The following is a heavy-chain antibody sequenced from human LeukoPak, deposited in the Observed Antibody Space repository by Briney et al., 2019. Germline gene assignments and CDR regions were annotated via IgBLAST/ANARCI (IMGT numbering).Heavy chain of an antibody. D-gene: IGHD6-13*01. CDR3: ARVYSSSWYSGFLFDY. CDR1: GGTFRSYA. J-gene: IGHJ4*02. CDR2: IIPIFGTA. Sequence: SVKVSCKASGGTFRSYAISWVRQAPGQGLEWMGGIIPIFGTANYAQKFQGRVTITADKSTSTAYMELSSLRSEDTAVYYCARVYSSSWYSGFLFDYWGQGTLVTVSS. V-gene: IGHV1-69*06.